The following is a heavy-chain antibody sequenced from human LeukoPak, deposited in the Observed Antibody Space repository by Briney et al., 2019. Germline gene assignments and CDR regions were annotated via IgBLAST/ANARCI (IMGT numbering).Heavy chain of an antibody. CDR2: IWYDGSKK. J-gene: IGHJ4*02. Sequence: GGSLRLSCAASGYTFRRNGMHWVRQAPGKGLEWVAVIWYDGSKKYYGDSVRGRFSISRDNSKNTLYLQMNSLRAEDTAVYYCAALLLRYWGQGTLVTVSS. CDR3: AALLLRY. V-gene: IGHV3-33*03. CDR1: GYTFRRNG. D-gene: IGHD2-15*01.